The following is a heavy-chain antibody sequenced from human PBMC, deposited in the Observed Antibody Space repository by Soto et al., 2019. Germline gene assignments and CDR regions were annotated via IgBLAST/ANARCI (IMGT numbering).Heavy chain of an antibody. CDR3: ARDYDSSGYPRYYFDY. CDR2: IYHSGST. D-gene: IGHD3-22*01. Sequence: SETLSLTCAVSGGSISSGGYSWSWIRQPPGKGLEWIGYIYHSGSTYYNPSLKSRVTISVDRSKNQFSLKLSSVTAADTAVYYCARDYDSSGYPRYYFDYWGQGTLVTVSS. J-gene: IGHJ4*02. CDR1: GGSISSGGYS. V-gene: IGHV4-30-2*01.